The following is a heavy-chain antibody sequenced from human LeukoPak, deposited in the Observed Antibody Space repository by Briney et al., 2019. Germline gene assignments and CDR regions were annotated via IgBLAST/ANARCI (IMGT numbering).Heavy chain of an antibody. CDR1: GGSISSSSYY. CDR3: ARQRGLPYIDY. V-gene: IGHV4-39*01. Sequence: SETLSLTCTVSGGSISSSSYYWGWIRQPPGKGLEWIGSIYYSGSTYYNPSLKSGVPISVDTSKNQFSLKLSSGTAADTAVYYCARQRGLPYIDYWGQGTLVTVSS. CDR2: IYYSGST. D-gene: IGHD2-2*01. J-gene: IGHJ4*02.